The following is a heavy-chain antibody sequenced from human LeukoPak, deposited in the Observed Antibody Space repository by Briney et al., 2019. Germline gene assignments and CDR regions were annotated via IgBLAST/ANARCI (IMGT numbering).Heavy chain of an antibody. V-gene: IGHV3-23*01. CDR3: ARDRALRLGVLDAFDI. J-gene: IGHJ3*02. D-gene: IGHD3-16*01. CDR2: ISSSGGST. Sequence: PGGSLRLSCAASGFTFSSYAMSWVRQAPGKGLEWVSGISSSGGSTVYADSVKGRFTISRDNAKNSLYLQMNSLRAEDTAVYYCARDRALRLGVLDAFDIWGQGTMVTISS. CDR1: GFTFSSYA.